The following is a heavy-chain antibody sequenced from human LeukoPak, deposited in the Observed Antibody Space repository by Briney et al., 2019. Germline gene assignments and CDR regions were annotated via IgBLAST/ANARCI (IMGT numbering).Heavy chain of an antibody. CDR3: ARSDWYLNLDY. D-gene: IGHD6-19*01. CDR1: SDSITSYY. CDR2: ISSSGTT. Sequence: SETLSLTCTVSSDSITSYYWNWIQQPPGKGLEWIGYISSSGTTNYNPSLKSRVTISIDTSKNQFSLRLSSVNAADTAVYYCARSDWYLNLDYRGQGTLVTVSS. V-gene: IGHV4-59*01. J-gene: IGHJ4*02.